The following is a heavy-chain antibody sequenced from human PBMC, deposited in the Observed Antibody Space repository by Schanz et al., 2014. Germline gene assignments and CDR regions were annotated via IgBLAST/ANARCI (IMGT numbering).Heavy chain of an antibody. Sequence: EVQLVESGGGLVQPGGSLRLSCAASGFTFSSYWMHWVRQAPGKGLVWVSRINSDGSTTIYADSVKGRFTISRDNAKNTLYLQMNSLRAEDTAVYYCARPLGPNYYYCGLDVWGQGTTVTVSS. J-gene: IGHJ6*02. CDR1: GFTFSSYW. CDR3: ARPLGPNYYYCGLDV. CDR2: INSDGSTT. V-gene: IGHV3-74*01.